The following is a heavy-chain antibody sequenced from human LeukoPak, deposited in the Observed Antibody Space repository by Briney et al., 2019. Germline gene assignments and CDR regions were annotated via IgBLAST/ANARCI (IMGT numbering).Heavy chain of an antibody. V-gene: IGHV3-7*01. CDR3: ARIRDSLFDY. D-gene: IGHD3-10*01. CDR2: IKEDGSEK. Sequence: PGGSLRLSCAASGITFSSHWMSWVRQAPGKGLEWVANIKEDGSEKYYVDSVKGRFTISRDNAKKSLYLQMNSLRAEDTAVYYCARIRDSLFDYWGQGALVTVSS. J-gene: IGHJ4*02. CDR1: GITFSSHW.